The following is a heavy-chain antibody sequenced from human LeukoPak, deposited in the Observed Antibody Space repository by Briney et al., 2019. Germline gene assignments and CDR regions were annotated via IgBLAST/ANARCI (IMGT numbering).Heavy chain of an antibody. CDR3: AELGITMIGGV. J-gene: IGHJ6*04. V-gene: IGHV3-48*03. D-gene: IGHD3-10*02. CDR2: ISSSGSTI. Sequence: GGSLRLSCAASGFTFSSYEMNWIRQAPGKGLEWVSYISSSGSTIYYADSVKGRFTISRDNAKKSLYLQMNSLRAEDTAVYYCAELGITMIGGVWGKGTTVTISS. CDR1: GFTFSSYE.